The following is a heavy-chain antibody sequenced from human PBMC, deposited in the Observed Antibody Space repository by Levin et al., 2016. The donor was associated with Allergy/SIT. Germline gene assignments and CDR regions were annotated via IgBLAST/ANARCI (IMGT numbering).Heavy chain of an antibody. Sequence: SETLSLTCTVSGGSISSYYWSWIRQPPGKGLEWIGYVDDGGSTNYNPSLKSRVTISVDTSKSQFSLKLSSVTAADTAMYYCARLMIRGIIMLAPYYFDHWGQGTLVTVSS. D-gene: IGHD3-10*01. J-gene: IGHJ4*02. CDR1: GGSISSYY. V-gene: IGHV4-59*13. CDR2: VDDGGST. CDR3: ARLMIRGIIMLAPYYFDH.